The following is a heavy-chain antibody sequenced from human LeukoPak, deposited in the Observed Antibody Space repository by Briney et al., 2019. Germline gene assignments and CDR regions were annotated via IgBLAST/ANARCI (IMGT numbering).Heavy chain of an antibody. V-gene: IGHV4-61*05. Sequence: SETLSLTCTVSGGSITNTNYYWAWIRQPPGEGLEWIAYIDHSGNTNYNPSLKSRVTISRDMSKNQFSLKLTSVTAADTAMYYCARVGSWYYFDYWGQGILVTVSS. CDR2: IDHSGNT. J-gene: IGHJ4*02. CDR1: GGSITNTNYY. D-gene: IGHD1-26*01. CDR3: ARVGSWYYFDY.